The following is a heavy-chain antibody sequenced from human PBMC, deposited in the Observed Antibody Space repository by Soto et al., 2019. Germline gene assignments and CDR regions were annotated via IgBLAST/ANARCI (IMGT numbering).Heavy chain of an antibody. CDR2: ISGSGGST. J-gene: IGHJ4*02. Sequence: GGSLRLSCAASGFTFSSYAMSWVRQAPGKGLEWVSAISGSGGSTYYADSVKGRFTISRDNSKNTLYLQMNSLRAEDTAVYYCAKVDLSTVELEYYFDYWGQGTLVTVSS. CDR1: GFTFSSYA. V-gene: IGHV3-23*01. D-gene: IGHD1-7*01. CDR3: AKVDLSTVELEYYFDY.